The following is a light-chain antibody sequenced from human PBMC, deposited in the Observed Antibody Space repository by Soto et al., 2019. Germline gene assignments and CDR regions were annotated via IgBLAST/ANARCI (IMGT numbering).Light chain of an antibody. Sequence: EIVMTQSPATLSVSPGERATLSCRASQSVSSNLAWYQQKPGQAPSLLIYGASTRATGIPARFSGSGSGTEFTLTISSLQSEDFAVYYWQQYSNWPPGVTFGPGTKVDIK. J-gene: IGKJ3*01. CDR3: QQYSNWPPGVT. CDR2: GAS. CDR1: QSVSSN. V-gene: IGKV3-15*01.